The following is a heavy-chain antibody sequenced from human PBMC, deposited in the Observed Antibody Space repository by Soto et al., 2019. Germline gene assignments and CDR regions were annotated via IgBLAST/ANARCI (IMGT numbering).Heavy chain of an antibody. V-gene: IGHV4-39*01. Sequence: SETLSLTCTVSGGSISSSSYYWGWIRQPPGKGLEWIGSIYYSGSTYYNPSLKSRVTISVDTSKNQFSLKLSSVTAADTAVYYCARHPPYSCGWRRPPQNLFAPSAQGTLDTVSA. CDR1: GGSISSSSYY. CDR2: IYYSGST. CDR3: ARHPPYSCGWRRPPQNLFAP. D-gene: IGHD6-19*01. J-gene: IGHJ5*02.